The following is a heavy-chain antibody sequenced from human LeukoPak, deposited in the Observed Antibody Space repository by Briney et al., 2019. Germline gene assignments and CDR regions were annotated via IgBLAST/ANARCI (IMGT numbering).Heavy chain of an antibody. D-gene: IGHD1-26*01. V-gene: IGHV4-39*01. J-gene: IGHJ4*02. CDR2: IYYSGST. CDR3: ASLQGGATVLDNPFDY. Sequence: PSETLSLTCTVSGGSIISSSYYWGWIRQPPGKGLEWIGSIYYSGSTYYNPSLKSRVTISVDTSKNQFSLKLSSVTAADTAVYYCASLQGGATVLDNPFDYWGQGTLVTVSS. CDR1: GGSIISSSYY.